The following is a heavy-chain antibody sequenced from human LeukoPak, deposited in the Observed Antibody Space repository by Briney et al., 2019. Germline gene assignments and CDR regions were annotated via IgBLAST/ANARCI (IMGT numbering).Heavy chain of an antibody. CDR1: GFTFSSYG. CDR3: AKDRRSRGVIIPDGIDY. V-gene: IGHV3-30*18. Sequence: GRSLRLSCAASGFTFSSYGMHWVRQAPGKGLEWVAVISYDGSNKYYADSVKGRFTISRDNSKNTLYLQMNSLRAEDTAVYYCAKDRRSRGVIIPDGIDYWSQGTLVTVSS. J-gene: IGHJ4*02. D-gene: IGHD3-10*01. CDR2: ISYDGSNK.